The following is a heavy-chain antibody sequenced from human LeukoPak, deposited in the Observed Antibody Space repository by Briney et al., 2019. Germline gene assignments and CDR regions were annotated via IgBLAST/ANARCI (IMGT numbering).Heavy chain of an antibody. D-gene: IGHD3-10*01. CDR1: GGSISSSSYY. CDR2: IYYSGST. CDR3: ARDHYGSGSPHDAFDI. V-gene: IGHV4-61*05. J-gene: IGHJ3*02. Sequence: SETLSLTCTVSGGSISSSSYYWGWIRQPPGKGLEWIGYIYYSGSTNYNPSLKSRVTISVDTSKNQFSLKLSSVTAADTAVYYCARDHYGSGSPHDAFDIWGQGTMVTVSS.